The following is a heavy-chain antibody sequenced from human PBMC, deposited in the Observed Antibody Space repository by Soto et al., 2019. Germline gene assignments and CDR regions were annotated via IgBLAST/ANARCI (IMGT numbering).Heavy chain of an antibody. J-gene: IGHJ6*02. CDR1: GFTFSSYS. CDR3: ARDRGLYYYDSSGYYYRYYYGMDV. Sequence: GESLKISCAASGFTFSSYSMNWVRQAPGKGLEWVSYISSSSSTIYYADSVKGRFTISRDNAKNSLYLQMNSLRDEDTAVYYCARDRGLYYYDSSGYYYRYYYGMDVWGQGTTVTVSS. D-gene: IGHD3-22*01. CDR2: ISSSSSTI. V-gene: IGHV3-48*02.